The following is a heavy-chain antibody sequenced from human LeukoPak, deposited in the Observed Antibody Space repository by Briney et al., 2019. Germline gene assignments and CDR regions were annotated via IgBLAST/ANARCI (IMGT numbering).Heavy chain of an antibody. V-gene: IGHV4-38-2*02. CDR1: GYSISSGYY. CDR3: ARAADSSGWTDY. D-gene: IGHD6-19*01. CDR2: IYHSGST. Sequence: SETLSLTCTVSGYSISSGYYWGWIRQPPGKGLEWIGSIYHSGSTYYNPSLKSRVTISVDTSKNQFSLKLSSVTAADTAVYYCARAADSSGWTDYWGQGTLVTVSS. J-gene: IGHJ4*02.